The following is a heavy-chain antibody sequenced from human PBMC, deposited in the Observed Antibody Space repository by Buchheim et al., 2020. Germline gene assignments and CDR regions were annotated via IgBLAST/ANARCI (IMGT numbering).Heavy chain of an antibody. CDR1: GFSFSPYW. CDR2: INRDESYI. V-gene: IGHV3-74*03. J-gene: IGHJ4*02. D-gene: IGHD2-21*02. Sequence: EVQLVESGGGFVQPGGSLRLSCVASGFSFSPYWMHWVRQVPGKGLEWVPRINRDESYIEYRDSVKGRFTISREKGKKTLSLQMNSLRVDDTAVYYCARDADDGYKPFDCWGQGT. CDR3: ARDADDGYKPFDC.